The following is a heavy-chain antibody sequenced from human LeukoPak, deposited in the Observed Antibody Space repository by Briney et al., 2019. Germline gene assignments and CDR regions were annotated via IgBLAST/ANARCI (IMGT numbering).Heavy chain of an antibody. V-gene: IGHV1-69*05. Sequence: ASVKVSCKASGGTFSSYAISWVRQAPGQGLEWMGGIIPIFGTANYAQKFQGRVTITTDESTSTAYMELSSLRSEDTAVYYCARDITVAGNRFDDWGQGTLVTVSS. D-gene: IGHD6-19*01. CDR2: IIPIFGTA. J-gene: IGHJ4*02. CDR3: ARDITVAGNRFDD. CDR1: GGTFSSYA.